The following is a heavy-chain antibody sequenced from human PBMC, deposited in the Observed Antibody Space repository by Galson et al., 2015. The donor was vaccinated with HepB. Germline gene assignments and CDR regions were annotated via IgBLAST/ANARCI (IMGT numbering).Heavy chain of an antibody. J-gene: IGHJ4*02. CDR1: GGTFTSYY. D-gene: IGHD5-18*01. V-gene: IGHV1-46*01. Sequence: SVKVSCKASGGTFTSYYMQWVRQAPGQGLEWMGIINPSGGSTSYAQKFQGRVTMTGDTSTTTVYMELSSLRSEDTAVYYCARETGGCGYSYGYPPDYWGQGTLVTVSS. CDR3: ARETGGCGYSYGYPPDY. CDR2: INPSGGST.